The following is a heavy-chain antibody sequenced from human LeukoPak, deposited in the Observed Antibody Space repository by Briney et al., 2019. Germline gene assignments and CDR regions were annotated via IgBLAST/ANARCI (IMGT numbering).Heavy chain of an antibody. CDR3: AREGGFNYPHPNNYYYYYMDV. J-gene: IGHJ6*03. CDR1: GFTFSTYA. D-gene: IGHD4-11*01. V-gene: IGHV3-30*04. CDR2: ISYDGSNK. Sequence: HPGGSLRLSCAASGFTFSTYAMSWVRQAPGKGLEWVAVISYDGSNKYYADSVKGRFTISRDNSKNTLYLQMNSLRAEDTAVYYCAREGGFNYPHPNNYYYYYMDVWGKGTTVTVSS.